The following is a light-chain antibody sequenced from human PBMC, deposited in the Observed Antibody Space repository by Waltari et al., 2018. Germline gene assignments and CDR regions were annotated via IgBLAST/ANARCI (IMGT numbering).Light chain of an antibody. Sequence: EIVMTQSPASLSVSPGERATLSCRASQSVSSNLAWYQQKPGQAPSLLIYAASTRATGIPARFSGGGSGTEFTLTISSLQSEDFAVYYCQHYNNWPPSITFGQGTRLEIK. V-gene: IGKV3-15*01. CDR3: QHYNNWPPSIT. CDR2: AAS. CDR1: QSVSSN. J-gene: IGKJ5*01.